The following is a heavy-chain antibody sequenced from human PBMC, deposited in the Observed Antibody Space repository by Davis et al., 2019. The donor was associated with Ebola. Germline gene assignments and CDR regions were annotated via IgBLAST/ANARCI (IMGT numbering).Heavy chain of an antibody. D-gene: IGHD6-13*01. CDR2: IKQDGSEK. V-gene: IGHV3-7*01. CDR1: GFTFSSYW. Sequence: PGESLKISCAASGFTFSSYWMSWVRQAPGKGLEWVANIKQDGSEKYYVDSVKGRFTISRDNAKNSLYLQMNSLRAEDTAVYYCARDLSVAAADFDYWGQGTLVTVSS. CDR3: ARDLSVAAADFDY. J-gene: IGHJ4*02.